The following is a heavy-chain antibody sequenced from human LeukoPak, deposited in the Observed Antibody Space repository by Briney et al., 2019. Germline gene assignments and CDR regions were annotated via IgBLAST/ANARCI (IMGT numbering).Heavy chain of an antibody. Sequence: GGSLRLSCAASGFTFSSYAMSWVRQAPGKGLEWVSVIYSGGSTYYADSVKGRFTISRDNSKNTLYLQMNSLRAEDTAVYYCASGYYHFDYWGQGTLVTVSS. CDR2: IYSGGST. J-gene: IGHJ4*02. V-gene: IGHV3-53*01. D-gene: IGHD3-22*01. CDR1: GFTFSSYA. CDR3: ASGYYHFDY.